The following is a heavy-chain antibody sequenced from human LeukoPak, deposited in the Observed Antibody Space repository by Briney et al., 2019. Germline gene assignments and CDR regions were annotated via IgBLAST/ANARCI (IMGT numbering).Heavy chain of an antibody. CDR2: IYYSGST. J-gene: IGHJ4*02. CDR3: ARVTPGGFYFDY. V-gene: IGHV4-39*01. Sequence: SETLSLTCTVSGGSISSSSYYWGWIRQPPGKGLEWIGSIYYSGSTYYNPSLKSRVTISVDTSKNQFSLKLSSVTAADTAVYYCARVTPGGFYFDYWGQGTLVTVSS. CDR1: GGSISSSSYY. D-gene: IGHD5-18*01.